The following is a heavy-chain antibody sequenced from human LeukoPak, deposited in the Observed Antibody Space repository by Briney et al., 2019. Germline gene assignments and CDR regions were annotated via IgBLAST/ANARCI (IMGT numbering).Heavy chain of an antibody. V-gene: IGHV4-38-2*02. Sequence: SETLSLTRTVSGYSISSGYYWGWIRQPPGKGLEWIGSIYHSGSTYYNPSLKSRVTISVDTSKDQFSLKLSSVTAADTAVYYCARHRSGWLQSSFDYWGQGTLVTVSS. CDR3: ARHRSGWLQSSFDY. J-gene: IGHJ4*02. CDR1: GYSISSGYY. CDR2: IYHSGST. D-gene: IGHD5-24*01.